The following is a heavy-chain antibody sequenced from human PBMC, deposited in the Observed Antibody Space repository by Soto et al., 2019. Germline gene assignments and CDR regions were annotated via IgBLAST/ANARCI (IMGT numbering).Heavy chain of an antibody. V-gene: IGHV1-3*01. Sequence: QVQLVQSGAEVKKPGASVKVSCKASGYTFTSYAMHWVRQAPGQRLEWMGWINAGNGNTKYSPKFQGRVTITRATSDSTAYMVLSRLRSEEPAAYYCARSISLAGHYSGQGTLGTFAS. CDR3: ARSISLAGHY. D-gene: IGHD3-16*01. CDR1: GYTFTSYA. J-gene: IGHJ4*02. CDR2: INAGNGNT.